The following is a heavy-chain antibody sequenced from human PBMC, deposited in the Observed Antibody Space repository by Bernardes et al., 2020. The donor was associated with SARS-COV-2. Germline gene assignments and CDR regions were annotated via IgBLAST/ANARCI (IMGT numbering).Heavy chain of an antibody. D-gene: IGHD3-16*02. Sequence: WGSLRLSCAASGFTFSSYAMSWVRQAPGKGLEWVSAISGSGGSTYYADSVKGRFTISRDNSKNTLYLQMNSLRAEDTAVYYCAKDLFWSLGELSLYSVGGVNFDYWGQGTLVTVSS. CDR2: ISGSGGST. CDR1: GFTFSSYA. V-gene: IGHV3-23*01. J-gene: IGHJ4*02. CDR3: AKDLFWSLGELSLYSVGGVNFDY.